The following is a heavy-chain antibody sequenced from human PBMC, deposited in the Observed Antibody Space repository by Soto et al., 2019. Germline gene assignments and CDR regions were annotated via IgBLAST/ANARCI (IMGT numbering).Heavy chain of an antibody. CDR2: IIPILGIA. CDR1: GGTFSSYT. V-gene: IGHV1-69*04. CDR3: ARDLMTTVTNSDFDY. J-gene: IGHJ4*02. Sequence: SVKVSCKASGGTFSSYTISWVRQAPGQGLEWMGRIIPILGIANYAQKFQGRVTITADKSTSTAYMELSSLRSEDTAVYYCARDLMTTVTNSDFDYWGQGTLVTVSS. D-gene: IGHD4-17*01.